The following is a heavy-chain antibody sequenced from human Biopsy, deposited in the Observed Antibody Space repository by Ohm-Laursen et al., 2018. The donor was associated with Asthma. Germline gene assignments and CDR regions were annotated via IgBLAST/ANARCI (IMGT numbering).Heavy chain of an antibody. D-gene: IGHD3-9*01. V-gene: IGHV1-3*04. CDR1: GYNFISFA. Sequence: AASVKVSCKASGYNFISFAIHWVRQAPGHRLEWMGWVNTGNGDTKYSQKFQGRVTITRDTSASTAYMELRSLRSEDTATYYCARTYYDFLTGQVKDVFGVWGQGTMVTVSS. CDR2: VNTGNGDT. CDR3: ARTYYDFLTGQVKDVFGV. J-gene: IGHJ3*01.